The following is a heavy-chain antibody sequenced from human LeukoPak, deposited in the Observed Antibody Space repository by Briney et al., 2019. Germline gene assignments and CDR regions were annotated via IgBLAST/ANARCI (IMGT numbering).Heavy chain of an antibody. J-gene: IGHJ4*02. D-gene: IGHD5-24*01. CDR1: GGSISSYY. Sequence: SETLSPTCTVAGGSISSYYWSWIRQPPGKGLEWIGYINYSGSTNYNPSLESRVTISVDTSKNQFSLKLSSVTAADTAVYYCAVGGWLRYVYWGQGTLVSVSS. CDR2: INYSGST. CDR3: AVGGWLRYVY. V-gene: IGHV4-59*01.